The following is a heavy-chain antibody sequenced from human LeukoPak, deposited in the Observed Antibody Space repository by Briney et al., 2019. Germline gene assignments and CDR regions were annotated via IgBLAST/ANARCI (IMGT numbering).Heavy chain of an antibody. J-gene: IGHJ3*02. CDR1: GFTFSSYA. CDR3: ARVLAYYYDSSGYSVDAFDI. Sequence: GGSLRLSCAASGFTFSSYAMHWVRQAPGKGLEWVAVISYDGSNKYYADSVKGRFTISRDNSKNTLYLQMNSLRAEDTAVYYCARVLAYYYDSSGYSVDAFDIWGQGTMVTVSS. D-gene: IGHD3-22*01. CDR2: ISYDGSNK. V-gene: IGHV3-30-3*01.